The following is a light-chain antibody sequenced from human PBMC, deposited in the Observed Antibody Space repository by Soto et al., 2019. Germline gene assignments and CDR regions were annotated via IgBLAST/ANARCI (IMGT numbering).Light chain of an antibody. CDR1: QSTSSY. CDR2: QAS. V-gene: IGKV1-5*03. CDR3: QQYSSHST. J-gene: IGKJ1*01. Sequence: DIPMTQSPSTLSASVGDRVTITCRASQSTSSYLDWYQQKPGKAPKLLIYQASSLENVVPSRFSGSGSGTEFSLTISSLQPDDFATYYGQQYSSHSTFGQGTKVDIK.